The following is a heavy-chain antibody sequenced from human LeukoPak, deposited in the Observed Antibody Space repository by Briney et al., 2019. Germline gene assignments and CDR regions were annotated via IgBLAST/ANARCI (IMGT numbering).Heavy chain of an antibody. CDR3: ARVLSSGYSPFDY. CDR1: GFTFSDYY. J-gene: IGHJ4*02. CDR2: I. V-gene: IGHV3-11*01. D-gene: IGHD3-22*01. Sequence: PGGSLRLSCAASGFTFSDYYMTWIRQAPGKGLEWVSHIDSVKGRFTISRDNAKNSPSLQMNSLRAEDTAVYFCARVLSSGYSPFDYWGQGILVTVSS.